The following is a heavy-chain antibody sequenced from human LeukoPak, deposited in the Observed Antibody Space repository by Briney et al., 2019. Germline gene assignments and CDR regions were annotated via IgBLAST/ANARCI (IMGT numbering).Heavy chain of an antibody. CDR1: GYTFTGYY. CDR2: INPNSGGT. Sequence: ASVKGSCKASGYTFTGYYMHWVRQAPGQGLEWMGWINPNSGGTNYAQKFQGRVTMTRDTSISTAYMELSRLRSDDTAVYYCARDLPVVVIANDAFDIWGQGTMVTVSS. CDR3: ARDLPVVVIANDAFDI. V-gene: IGHV1-2*02. J-gene: IGHJ3*02. D-gene: IGHD2-21*01.